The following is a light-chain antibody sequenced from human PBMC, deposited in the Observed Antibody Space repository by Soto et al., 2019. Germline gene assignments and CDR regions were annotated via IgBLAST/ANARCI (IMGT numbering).Light chain of an antibody. CDR3: SSYTSSSTRV. CDR2: EVS. J-gene: IGLJ3*02. V-gene: IGLV2-14*01. CDR1: SSDVGGYNY. Sequence: QSALTQPASVSGSPGQSITISCTGTSSDVGGYNYVSCYQQHPGKAPKLMIYEVSNRPSGVSNRFSGSKSGNTASLTISGLQAEDEAEYYCSSYTSSSTRVFGGGTKVTVL.